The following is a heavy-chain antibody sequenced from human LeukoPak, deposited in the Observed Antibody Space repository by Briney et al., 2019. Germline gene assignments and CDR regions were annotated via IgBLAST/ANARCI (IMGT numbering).Heavy chain of an antibody. CDR2: INPNSGGT. CDR1: GYTFTCYY. CDR3: ARPRYYDSSGSTFDY. Sequence: GASVKVSCKASGYTFTCYYMHWVRQAPGQGLEWMGRINPNSGGTNYAQKFQGRVTMTRDTSISTAYMELSRLRSDDTAVYYCARPRYYDSSGSTFDYWGQGTLVTVSS. V-gene: IGHV1-2*06. D-gene: IGHD3-22*01. J-gene: IGHJ4*02.